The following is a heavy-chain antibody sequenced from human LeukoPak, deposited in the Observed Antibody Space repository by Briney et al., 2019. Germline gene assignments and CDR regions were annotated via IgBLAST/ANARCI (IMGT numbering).Heavy chain of an antibody. CDR3: ARVWGYCSSTSCYRGYYFDY. CDR2: INSSSYI. D-gene: IGHD2-2*02. J-gene: IGHJ4*02. V-gene: IGHV3-21*01. CDR1: GFTFSSYS. Sequence: GGSLRLSCAASGFTFSSYSMNWVRQAPGKGLEWVSSINSSSYIYYADSVKGRFTISRDNAKNSLYLQMNSLRAEDTAVYYCARVWGYCSSTSCYRGYYFDYWGQGTLVTVSS.